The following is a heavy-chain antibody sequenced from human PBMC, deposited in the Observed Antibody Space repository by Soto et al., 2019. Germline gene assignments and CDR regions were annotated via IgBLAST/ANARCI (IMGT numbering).Heavy chain of an antibody. Sequence: EVQLVESGGGLVQPGGSLRVSCAASGFIFSAYSMTWVRQAPGKGLECVSYISSGGSPIYYADSVKGRFTISRDNAKNSLYLQMNSLGDEDTAVYYCARGGMYYDFWGGGQGTLVTVSS. D-gene: IGHD3-3*01. V-gene: IGHV3-48*02. CDR2: ISSGGSPI. CDR1: GFIFSAYS. J-gene: IGHJ4*02. CDR3: ARGGMYYDFWG.